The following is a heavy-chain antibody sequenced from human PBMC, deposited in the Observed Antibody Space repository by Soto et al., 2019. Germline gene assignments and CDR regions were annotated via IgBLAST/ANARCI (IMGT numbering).Heavy chain of an antibody. J-gene: IGHJ4*02. Sequence: PXGSLRLSCAASGFTFSSYAMSWVRQAPGKGLEWVSSISSSSSYIYYADSVKGRFTISRDNAKNSLYLQMNSLRAEDTAVYYCARDLSVGSLVSFDYWGQGTLVTVSS. CDR3: ARDLSVGSLVSFDY. CDR1: GFTFSSYA. CDR2: ISSSSSYI. D-gene: IGHD2-15*01. V-gene: IGHV3-21*01.